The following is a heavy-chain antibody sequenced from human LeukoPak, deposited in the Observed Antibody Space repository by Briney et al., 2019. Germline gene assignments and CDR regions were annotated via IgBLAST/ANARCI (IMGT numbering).Heavy chain of an antibody. CDR1: GFTFSSYA. D-gene: IGHD3-22*01. V-gene: IGHV3-23*01. CDR3: AKGAGFMVNDARGYLRY. J-gene: IGHJ1*01. Sequence: GGSLRLSCAASGFTFSSYAMSWVRQAPGKGLEWVSASGSGGSTYYADSVKGRFTISRDNSKNTLYLQMNSLRAEDTAVYYCAKGAGFMVNDARGYLRYWRQGTVVSLSS. CDR2: SGSGGST.